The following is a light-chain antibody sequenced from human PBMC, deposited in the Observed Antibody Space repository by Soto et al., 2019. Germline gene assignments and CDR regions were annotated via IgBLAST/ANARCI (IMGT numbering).Light chain of an antibody. CDR1: QSVGNS. V-gene: IGKV3-11*01. CDR3: QQRSNRPPLT. J-gene: IGKJ4*01. Sequence: EIVLTQSPATLSLSPGERATLSCRASQSVGNSLAWYQQKPCQAPRLLIYDASSKATGISARFSGSGSGTDFTLTISSLEPADSAVYYCQQRSNRPPLTFGGGTKVEIK. CDR2: DAS.